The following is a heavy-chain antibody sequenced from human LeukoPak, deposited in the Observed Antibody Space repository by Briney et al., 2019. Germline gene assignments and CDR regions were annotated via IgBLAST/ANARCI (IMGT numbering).Heavy chain of an antibody. J-gene: IGHJ4*02. CDR3: ARGGDYGSFDS. Sequence: PGGSLRLSCAASGFTFNYYWMSWVRQAPGKGLEWVANIKQDGNDKYYVDSVKGRFTISRDNAKNSLHLQMNSLRAEDTAVYYCARGGDYGSFDSWGQGTLVIVSS. CDR2: IKQDGNDK. D-gene: IGHD4-17*01. V-gene: IGHV3-7*04. CDR1: GFTFNYYW.